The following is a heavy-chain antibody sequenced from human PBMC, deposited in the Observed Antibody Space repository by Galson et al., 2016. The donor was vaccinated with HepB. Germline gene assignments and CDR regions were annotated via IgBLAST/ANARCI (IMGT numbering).Heavy chain of an antibody. CDR3: AKTTQLAGYDRNWATHFDS. D-gene: IGHD7-27*01. V-gene: IGHV3-23*01. J-gene: IGHJ4*02. Sequence: SCAASGFTFNNYAMNWVRQAPGKGLEWVSGFSGGSGITFYADSVKGRFTISRDNSKNTLYLQMNSLTAEDTALYYCAKTTQLAGYDRNWATHFDSWGQGALVIVSA. CDR2: FSGGSGIT. CDR1: GFTFNNYA.